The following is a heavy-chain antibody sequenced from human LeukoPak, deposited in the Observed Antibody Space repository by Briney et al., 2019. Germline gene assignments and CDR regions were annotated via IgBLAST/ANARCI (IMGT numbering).Heavy chain of an antibody. CDR3: LTIVETDLDAFDI. J-gene: IGHJ3*02. CDR1: GFTFSSCS. Sequence: GGSLRLSCAASGFTFSSCSMNWVRQAPGKGLEWVSSIGSSSTYMYYGDSVKGRFTISRDNAKNSLYLQLNSLRAEDTAVYYCLTIVETDLDAFDIWGQGTKVTVSS. D-gene: IGHD2-21*01. CDR2: IGSSSTYM. V-gene: IGHV3-21*01.